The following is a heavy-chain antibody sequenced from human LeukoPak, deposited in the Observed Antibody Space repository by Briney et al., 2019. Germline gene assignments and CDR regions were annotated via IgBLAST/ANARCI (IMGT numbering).Heavy chain of an antibody. Sequence: SETLSLTCTVSGGSISSYYWSWIRQPLGKGLEWIGYIYYSGSTNYNPSLKSRVTISVDTSKNQFSLKLSSVTAADTAVYYCASLDDYSFDYWGQGTLVTVSS. J-gene: IGHJ4*02. D-gene: IGHD4-11*01. V-gene: IGHV4-59*01. CDR3: ASLDDYSFDY. CDR1: GGSISSYY. CDR2: IYYSGST.